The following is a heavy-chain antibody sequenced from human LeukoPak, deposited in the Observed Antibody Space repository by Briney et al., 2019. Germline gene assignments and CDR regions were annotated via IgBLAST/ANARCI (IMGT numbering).Heavy chain of an antibody. CDR2: IIPMFVTA. Sequence: GSSVKVSCKASGGTFNKYSISWVRQATGQGPEWMVGIIPMFVTANYAQKFQGRLTITADKSTSTAYMELSSLRSEDTAVYYCARDDFSSARAFDIWGQGTMVTVSS. V-gene: IGHV1-69*06. D-gene: IGHD6-13*01. CDR1: GGTFNKYS. J-gene: IGHJ3*02. CDR3: ARDDFSSARAFDI.